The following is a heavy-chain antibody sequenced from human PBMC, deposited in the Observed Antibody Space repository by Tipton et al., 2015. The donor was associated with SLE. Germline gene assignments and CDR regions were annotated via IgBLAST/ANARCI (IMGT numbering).Heavy chain of an antibody. Sequence: TLSLTCAASGFSFDDHGMGWVRQVPGKGLEWVSGINRNGDKAGYADSVKGRFTISRDNAKNSLYLQMNSLRAEDTALYYCTIEYSSSDAFDFWGQGTLATVSS. V-gene: IGHV3-20*04. CDR3: TIEYSSSDAFDF. J-gene: IGHJ4*02. D-gene: IGHD6-6*01. CDR1: GFSFDDHG. CDR2: INRNGDKA.